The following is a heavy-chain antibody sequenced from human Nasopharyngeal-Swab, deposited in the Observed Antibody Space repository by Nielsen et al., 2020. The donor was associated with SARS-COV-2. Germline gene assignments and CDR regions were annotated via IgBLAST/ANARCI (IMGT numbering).Heavy chain of an antibody. Sequence: SETLSLTCTVSGGSISSSSYYWGWIRQPPGKGLECIGYISYSGSTNYNPSLKSRVTISVDTSKNQFSLKLSSVTAADTAVYYCTRRTLSSSGYYFDYWGQGTLVTVSS. CDR1: GGSISSSSYY. V-gene: IGHV4-61*05. D-gene: IGHD2-2*01. J-gene: IGHJ4*02. CDR3: TRRTLSSSGYYFDY. CDR2: ISYSGST.